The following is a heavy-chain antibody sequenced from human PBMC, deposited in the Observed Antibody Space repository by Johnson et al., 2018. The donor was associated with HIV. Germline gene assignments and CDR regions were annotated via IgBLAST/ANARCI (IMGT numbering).Heavy chain of an antibody. CDR1: GFTFSGYG. CDR3: AREQELIGERAFDI. CDR2: ISYDGSNK. D-gene: IGHD6-13*01. J-gene: IGHJ3*02. V-gene: IGHV3-30*03. Sequence: QVQLVESGGGEVQPGRSLRLSCAAYGFTFSGYGMHWVRQAPGQGLEWVAVISYDGSNKYYAESVKGRFTISRDNSKNTLYLQMNSLRTEDTAVYYCAREQELIGERAFDIWGQGTMVTVSS.